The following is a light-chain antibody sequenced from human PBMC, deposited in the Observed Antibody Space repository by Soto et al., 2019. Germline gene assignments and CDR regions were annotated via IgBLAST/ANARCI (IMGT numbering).Light chain of an antibody. V-gene: IGLV2-8*01. J-gene: IGLJ2*01. CDR2: EVS. CDR1: SSDVGGYNY. CDR3: SSYAGSNKGV. Sequence: QSVLTQPPSASGSPGQSVTISCTGTSSDVGGYNYVSWYQQHLGKAPKLMIYEVSKRPSGVPDRFSGSKSGNTASLTVSGLQAEDEADYYCSSYAGSNKGVFGGGTKLTVL.